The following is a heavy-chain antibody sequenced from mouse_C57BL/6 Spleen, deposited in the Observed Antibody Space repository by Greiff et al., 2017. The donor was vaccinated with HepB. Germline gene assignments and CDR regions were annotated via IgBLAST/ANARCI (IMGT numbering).Heavy chain of an antibody. CDR3: ARGPYDYDTWYAY. D-gene: IGHD2-4*01. CDR2: FHPNSGST. V-gene: IGHV1-64*01. CDR1: GYTFTSYW. Sequence: QVQLQQPGAELVKPGASVKLPCKASGYTFTSYWLHWVKQRPGQGLEWIGMFHPNSGSTNYNEKFKSKATLTVDKSTSTAYMQLSSLTSEDSAVYDCARGPYDYDTWYAYWGQGTLVT. J-gene: IGHJ3*01.